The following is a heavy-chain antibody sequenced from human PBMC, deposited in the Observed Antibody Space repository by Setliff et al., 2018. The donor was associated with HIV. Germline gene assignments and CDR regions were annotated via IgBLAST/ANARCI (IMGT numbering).Heavy chain of an antibody. CDR1: GFTFSNFA. V-gene: IGHV3-23*01. Sequence: PGGSLRLSCAASGFTFSNFAMSWVRQAPGGRLEWVSGISSSGGSTYYADSVRGRFTISRDNSKNTLYLQMNSLRAEGTAVYYCAKTSNTGYLFCSDYWGQGTLVTVSS. J-gene: IGHJ4*02. CDR2: ISSSGGST. D-gene: IGHD3-9*01. CDR3: AKTSNTGYLFCSDY.